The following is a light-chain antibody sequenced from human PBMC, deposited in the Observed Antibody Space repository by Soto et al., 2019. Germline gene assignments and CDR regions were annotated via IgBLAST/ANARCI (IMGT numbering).Light chain of an antibody. V-gene: IGLV1-44*01. CDR2: SDY. J-gene: IGLJ2*01. CDR3: AGWDDSLHGPV. Sequence: QSVLTQPPSASGTPGQRVTISCSGSSTNIGRNTVNWYQQLPGTAPKLLMYSDYERPSGVPDRFSGSKSGTSASLAISGLLSEDEADYYCAGWDDSLHGPVFGGGTKVTVL. CDR1: STNIGRNT.